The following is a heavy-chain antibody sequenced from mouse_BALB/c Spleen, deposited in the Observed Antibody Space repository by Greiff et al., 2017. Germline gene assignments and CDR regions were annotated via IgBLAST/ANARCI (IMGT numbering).Heavy chain of an antibody. CDR1: GFTFSSYT. V-gene: IGHV5-12-2*01. J-gene: IGHJ4*01. D-gene: IGHD2-1*01. CDR2: ISNGGGST. CDR3: ARQGGNYLYYYAMDY. Sequence: EVKLMESGGGLVQPGGSLKLSCAASGFTFSSYTMSWVRQTPEKRLEWVAYISNGGGSTYYPDTVKGRFTISRDNAKNTLYLQMSSLKSEDTAMYYCARQGGNYLYYYAMDYWGQGTSVTVSS.